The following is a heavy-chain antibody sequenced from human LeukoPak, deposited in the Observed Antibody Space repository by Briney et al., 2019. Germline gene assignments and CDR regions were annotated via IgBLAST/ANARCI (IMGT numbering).Heavy chain of an antibody. V-gene: IGHV3-74*01. D-gene: IGHD3-22*01. CDR1: GFTLSSYW. CDR2: IKSDGRT. CDR3: ARAPSEIGGYYPEYFRH. Sequence: GGSLRLSCAASGFTLSSYWMHWVRQAPGKGLVWVSRIKSDGRTNYADSVKGRFTISRDNAKNTVSLQMKSLRAEDTGVYYCARAPSEIGGYYPEYFRHWGQGTLVIVSS. J-gene: IGHJ1*01.